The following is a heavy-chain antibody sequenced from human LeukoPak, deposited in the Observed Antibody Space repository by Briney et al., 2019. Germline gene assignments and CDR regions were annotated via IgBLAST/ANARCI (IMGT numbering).Heavy chain of an antibody. V-gene: IGHV3-23*01. CDR3: AKDSGILLWFGGPAPFDY. Sequence: PGGSLRLSCAASGFTFSSYSMSWVRRAPGKGLEWVSAISGSGGSTYYADSVKGRFTISRDNSKNTLYLQMNSLRAEDTAVYYCAKDSGILLWFGGPAPFDYWGQGTLVTVSS. CDR2: ISGSGGST. J-gene: IGHJ4*02. D-gene: IGHD3-10*01. CDR1: GFTFSSYS.